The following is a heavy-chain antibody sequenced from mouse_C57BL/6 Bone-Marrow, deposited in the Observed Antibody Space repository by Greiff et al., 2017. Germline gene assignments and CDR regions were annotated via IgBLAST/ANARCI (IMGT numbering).Heavy chain of an antibody. J-gene: IGHJ3*01. D-gene: IGHD1-1*01. V-gene: IGHV1-80*01. CDR1: GYAFSSSW. Sequence: VQLQQSGAELVKPGASVKISCKASGYAFSSSWMNWVKQRPGKGLEWIGQIYPGDGDTNYNGKFKGKATLTADKSSSTAYMQLSSLTSDDSAVYFCARGLRSFAYWGQGTLVTVSA. CDR3: ARGLRSFAY. CDR2: IYPGDGDT.